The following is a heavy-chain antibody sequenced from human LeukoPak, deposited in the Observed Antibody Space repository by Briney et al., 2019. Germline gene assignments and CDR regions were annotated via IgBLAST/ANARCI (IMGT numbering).Heavy chain of an antibody. CDR1: GFTFGNAW. V-gene: IGHV3-15*01. CDR3: TTGWSGGEDY. D-gene: IGHD3-16*01. Sequence: PGGSLRLSCAASGFTFGNAWMSWVRQAPGKGLEWVGRIKSKTDGETSDYAAPVKGRFAISRDDSKNTLYLQMNSLKTEDTAVYYCTTGWSGGEDYWGQGTLVTVSS. J-gene: IGHJ4*02. CDR2: IKSKTDGETS.